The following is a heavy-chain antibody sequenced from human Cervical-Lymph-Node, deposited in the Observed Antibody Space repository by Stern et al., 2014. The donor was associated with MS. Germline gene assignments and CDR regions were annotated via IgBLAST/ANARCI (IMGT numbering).Heavy chain of an antibody. CDR2: IRGSGGSI. CDR1: GFTFNKYA. J-gene: IGHJ6*02. V-gene: IGHV3-23*04. Sequence: EDQMVESGGDLVQPGGSLRLTCAASGFTFNKYAMNWVRQAPGKGLEWVSTIRGSGGSIYYADSVKGRFTISRDNSENTLYLQMHSLRAEDTAIYYCAKQYFDSSGYSYYYGMDVWGQGTTVTVSS. CDR3: AKQYFDSSGYSYYYGMDV. D-gene: IGHD3-22*01.